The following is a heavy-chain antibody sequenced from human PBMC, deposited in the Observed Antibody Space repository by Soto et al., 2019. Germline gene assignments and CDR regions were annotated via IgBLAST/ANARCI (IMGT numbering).Heavy chain of an antibody. CDR3: ARLRGTRFDL. J-gene: IGHJ4*02. Sequence: HPWGSLRLSCAASGFIFIDHYIDFVRHSPWTGLEWVGRARNQVNGYTTAYAASVKGRFTISRDDSKNSLYLQMNSLKTEDTAVYFCARLRGTRFDLWGQGTLVTVSS. CDR1: GFIFIDHY. CDR2: ARNQVNGYTT. V-gene: IGHV3-72*01.